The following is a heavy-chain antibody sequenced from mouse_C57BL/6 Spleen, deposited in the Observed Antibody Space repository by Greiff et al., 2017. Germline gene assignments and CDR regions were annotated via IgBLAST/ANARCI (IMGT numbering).Heavy chain of an antibody. Sequence: VQLQESGAELVKPGASVKLSCKASGYTFTSYWMHWVKQRPGRGLEWIGRIDPNSGGTKYHEKFKSKATLTVDKPSSTAYMQLSSLTSEDSAVYYCARRALYGNYGGAMGYWGQGTSVTVSS. J-gene: IGHJ4*01. D-gene: IGHD2-1*01. V-gene: IGHV1-72*01. CDR1: GYTFTSYW. CDR3: ARRALYGNYGGAMGY. CDR2: IDPNSGGT.